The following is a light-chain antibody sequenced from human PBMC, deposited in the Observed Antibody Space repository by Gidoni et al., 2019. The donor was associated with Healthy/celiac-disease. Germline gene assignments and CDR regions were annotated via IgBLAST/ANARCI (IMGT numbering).Light chain of an antibody. CDR3: QQYYSYPQT. V-gene: IGKV1-8*01. Sequence: AIRMTQSPSSFSASTGDRVTITCRASQGISSYLAWYQQKPGKAPKLLIYAASTLQRGVPSRFSGSGSGTDFTLTISCLQSEDFATYYCQQYYSYPQTFGQXTKVEIK. CDR2: AAS. J-gene: IGKJ1*01. CDR1: QGISSY.